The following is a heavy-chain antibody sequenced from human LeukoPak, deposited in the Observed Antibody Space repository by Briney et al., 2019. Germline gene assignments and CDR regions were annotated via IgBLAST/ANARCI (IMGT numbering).Heavy chain of an antibody. Sequence: GGSLRLSCAASGFTFSTYSMNWLRLAPGKGLEWVSSISPDSNYKYYVDSVKGRFTISRDNAKSSLYLQMNSLRAEDTAVYYCARYRERYYYYMDVWGKGTTVTVSS. CDR1: GFTFSTYS. D-gene: IGHD3-16*02. V-gene: IGHV3-21*01. J-gene: IGHJ6*03. CDR2: ISPDSNYK. CDR3: ARYRERYYYYMDV.